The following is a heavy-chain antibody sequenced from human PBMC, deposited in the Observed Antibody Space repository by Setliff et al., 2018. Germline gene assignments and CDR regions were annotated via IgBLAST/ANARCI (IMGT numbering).Heavy chain of an antibody. Sequence: PSETLSLTCTVSGVSITNSDYYWGWIRRPPGKGLEWIGSSHYSGNNYYSPSLESRVTISVDTSKSQFSLNLRSVTAAGTAVYYCARKYQRGKAPVVDPWGQGTLVTVSS. CDR3: ARKYQRGKAPVVDP. D-gene: IGHD2-2*01. J-gene: IGHJ5*02. CDR1: GVSITNSDYY. V-gene: IGHV4-39*07. CDR2: SHYSGNN.